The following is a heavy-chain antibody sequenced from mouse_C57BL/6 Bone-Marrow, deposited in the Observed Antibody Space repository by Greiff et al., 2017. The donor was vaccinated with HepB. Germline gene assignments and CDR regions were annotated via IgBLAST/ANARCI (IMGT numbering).Heavy chain of an antibody. CDR3: ARHELRPFAY. D-gene: IGHD1-2*01. CDR2: ISSGGSYT. J-gene: IGHJ3*01. CDR1: GFTFSSYA. V-gene: IGHV5-6*03. Sequence: EVKVVESGGGLVKPGGSLKLSCAASGFTFSSYAMSWVRQTPEKRLEWVATISSGGSYTYYPDSVKGRFTISRDNAKNTLYLQMSSLKSEDTAMYYCARHELRPFAYWGQGTLVTVSA.